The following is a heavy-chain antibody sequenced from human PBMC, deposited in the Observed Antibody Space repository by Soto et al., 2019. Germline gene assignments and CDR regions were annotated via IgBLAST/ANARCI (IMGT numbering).Heavy chain of an antibody. J-gene: IGHJ6*03. CDR1: GFTFSGSA. V-gene: IGHV3-73*01. CDR2: IRSKANSYAT. D-gene: IGHD6-19*01. Sequence: GGSLRLSCAASGFTFSGSAMHWVRQASGKGLEWVGRIRSKANSYATAYAASVKGRFTISRDDSKNTAYLQMNSLKTEDTAVYYCTRHEDGGWHYYYYYMDVWGKGTTVTVSS. CDR3: TRHEDGGWHYYYYYMDV.